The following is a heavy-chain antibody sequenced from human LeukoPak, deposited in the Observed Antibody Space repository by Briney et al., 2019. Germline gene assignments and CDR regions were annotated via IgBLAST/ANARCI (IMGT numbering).Heavy chain of an antibody. V-gene: IGHV3-21*01. J-gene: IGHJ4*02. CDR1: GFSFSSYS. D-gene: IGHD6-13*01. CDR3: ARESSSHVDLEY. Sequence: GGSLRLSCTASGFSFSSYSMDWVRQAPGKGLEWVSSITGGSHYKFYAQSLKGRFSISRDNANDSLYLQMNSLGAEDTAVYYCARESSSHVDLEYWGQGTLVTVSS. CDR2: ITGGSHYK.